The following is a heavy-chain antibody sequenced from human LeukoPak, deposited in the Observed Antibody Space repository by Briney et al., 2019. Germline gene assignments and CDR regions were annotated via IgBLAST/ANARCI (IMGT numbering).Heavy chain of an antibody. J-gene: IGHJ4*02. CDR2: FYYSGNT. D-gene: IGHD5-18*01. Sequence: SETLSLTCTVSGGSISSSNHYWGWIRQPPGKGLEWLGSFYYSGNTYYNPSLKSRVTISVDTSKNQFSLKLTSVTAADTAVYYCVRHLGYSYGPGDYWGQGTLVPVSS. CDR3: VRHLGYSYGPGDY. CDR1: GGSISSSNHY. V-gene: IGHV4-39*01.